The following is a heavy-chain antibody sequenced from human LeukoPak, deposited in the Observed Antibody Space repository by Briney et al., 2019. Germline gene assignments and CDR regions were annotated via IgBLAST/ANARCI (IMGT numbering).Heavy chain of an antibody. CDR3: ASDPPGYNWFDP. CDR2: INPNSGGT. Sequence: ASVKVSCXASGYTFTGYYMHWVRQAPGQGLEWMGWINPNSGGTNYAQKFQGRVTMTRDTSISTAYMELSRLRSDDTAVYYCASDPPGYNWFDPWGQGTLVTVSS. J-gene: IGHJ5*02. CDR1: GYTFTGYY. V-gene: IGHV1-2*02.